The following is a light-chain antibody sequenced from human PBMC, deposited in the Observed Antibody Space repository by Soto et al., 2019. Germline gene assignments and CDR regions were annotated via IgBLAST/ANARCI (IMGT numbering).Light chain of an antibody. CDR1: QNVRTF. V-gene: IGKV3-11*01. Sequence: VLTQSPATLSLSPGERATLSCRASQNVRTFLDCYQQKPGQAPRLLIYGASNMATGIPARFSGSGSGTDFTLTIRSLEPEDFAVYYCQQHSHWPPWTFGQGTRVEIQ. J-gene: IGKJ1*01. CDR3: QQHSHWPPWT. CDR2: GAS.